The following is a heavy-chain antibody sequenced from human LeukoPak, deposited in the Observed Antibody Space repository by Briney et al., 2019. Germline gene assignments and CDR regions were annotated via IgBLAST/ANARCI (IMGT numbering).Heavy chain of an antibody. D-gene: IGHD1-1*01. Sequence: KPSETLSLTCTVSGGSISNTAYYWGWIRQPPGKGLEWIGSLSYSGSPYYNPSLKSRVTISGDMSKNQFSLKLSSVTAADTAVYYCAREGTSGTHLNWFDPWGQGTLITVSS. V-gene: IGHV4-39*07. CDR2: LSYSGSP. CDR3: AREGTSGTHLNWFDP. J-gene: IGHJ5*02. CDR1: GGSISNTAYY.